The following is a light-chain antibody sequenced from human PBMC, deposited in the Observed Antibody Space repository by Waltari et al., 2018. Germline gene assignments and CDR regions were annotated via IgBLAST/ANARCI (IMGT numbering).Light chain of an antibody. Sequence: DIVMTQSPDSLAVSLGERATINCKSSQSVLYSSDNKNYLTWYQQKPGQPPELLIYWASTRESGVPDRFSGSGSGTDFTLTISRLQAEDSATYYCQQTYSPLYTFGQGTQLEIK. V-gene: IGKV4-1*01. CDR3: QQTYSPLYT. CDR2: WAS. CDR1: QSVLYSSDNKNY. J-gene: IGKJ2*01.